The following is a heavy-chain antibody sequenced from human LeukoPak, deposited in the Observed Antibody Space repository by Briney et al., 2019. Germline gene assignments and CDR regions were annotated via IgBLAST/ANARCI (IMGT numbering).Heavy chain of an antibody. D-gene: IGHD6-19*01. CDR1: GGSISNYY. Sequence: SETLSLTCTVSGGSISNYYWSWIRQPPGKGLEWIGYIYYSGSTNYNPSLKSRVTMSVDTSKNQFSLKLSSVTAADTAVYYCARDSSGWLFWFDPWGQGTLVTVSS. J-gene: IGHJ5*02. V-gene: IGHV4-59*12. CDR2: IYYSGST. CDR3: ARDSSGWLFWFDP.